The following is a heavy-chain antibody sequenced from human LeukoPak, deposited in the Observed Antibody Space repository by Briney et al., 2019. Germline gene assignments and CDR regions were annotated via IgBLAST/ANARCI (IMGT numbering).Heavy chain of an antibody. CDR3: ARYEQYQLLHAFYI. CDR1: GYTFTSYD. V-gene: IGHV1-8*01. CDR2: MNPNSGNT. Sequence: ASVKVSSKASGYTFTSYDINWVRQATGQGLEWMGWMNPNSGNTGYAQKFQGRVTMTRNTSISTAYMELSSLRSEDTAVYYCARYEQYQLLHAFYIWGQGTMVTFSS. D-gene: IGHD2-2*01. J-gene: IGHJ3*02.